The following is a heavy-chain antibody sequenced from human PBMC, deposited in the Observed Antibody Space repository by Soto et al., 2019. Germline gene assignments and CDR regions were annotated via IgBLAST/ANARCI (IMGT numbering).Heavy chain of an antibody. CDR1: GYTFTSYY. V-gene: IGHV1-46*01. J-gene: IGHJ6*02. CDR3: AATVEYYYYYYGMDV. Sequence: ASVKVSCKASGYTFTSYYMHWVRQAPGQGLEWMGIINPSGGSTSYAQKFQGRVTMTRDTSTSTVYMELGSLRSEDTAVYYCAATVEYYYYYYGMDVWGQGTTVTVSS. CDR2: INPSGGST. D-gene: IGHD1-1*01.